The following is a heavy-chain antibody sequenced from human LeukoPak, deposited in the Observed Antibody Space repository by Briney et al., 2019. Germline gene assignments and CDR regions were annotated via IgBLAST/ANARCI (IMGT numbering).Heavy chain of an antibody. D-gene: IGHD5-12*01. CDR2: IKQDGSEK. Sequence: GGSLRLSCAASGFTFSSYWMNWVRQAPGKGLEWVANIKQDGSEKYYVDSVKGRFTISRDNAKNSLYLQMNSLRAEDTALYYCAKDRRGYSGTFDYWGQGTLVTVSS. J-gene: IGHJ4*02. V-gene: IGHV3-7*03. CDR3: AKDRRGYSGTFDY. CDR1: GFTFSSYW.